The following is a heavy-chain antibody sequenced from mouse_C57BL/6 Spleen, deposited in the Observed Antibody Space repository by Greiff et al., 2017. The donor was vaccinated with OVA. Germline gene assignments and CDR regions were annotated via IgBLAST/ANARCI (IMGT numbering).Heavy chain of an antibody. J-gene: IGHJ3*01. CDR3: ARPYGNYEAWFAY. Sequence: QVQLKQPGAELVKPGASVKMSCKASGYTFTSYWITWVKQRPGQGLEWIGDIYPGSGSTNYNEKFKSKATLTVDTSSSTAYMQLSSLTSEDSAVYYCARPYGNYEAWFAYWGQGTLVTVSA. CDR2: IYPGSGST. V-gene: IGHV1-55*01. CDR1: GYTFTSYW. D-gene: IGHD2-1*01.